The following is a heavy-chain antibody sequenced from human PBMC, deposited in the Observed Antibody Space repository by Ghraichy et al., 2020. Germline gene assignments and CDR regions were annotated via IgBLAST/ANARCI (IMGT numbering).Heavy chain of an antibody. CDR3: ARVACRGTSCYTGFDY. CDR1: GGSISSSSYY. D-gene: IGHD2-2*02. Sequence: SETLSLTCTVSGGSISSSSYYWGWIRQPPGKGLAWIWSIYYSGSTYYNPSLKSRVTISVDTSKNQFSLKLSSVTAADTAVYYCARVACRGTSCYTGFDYWGQGTLVTVSS. CDR2: IYYSGST. V-gene: IGHV4-39*01. J-gene: IGHJ4*02.